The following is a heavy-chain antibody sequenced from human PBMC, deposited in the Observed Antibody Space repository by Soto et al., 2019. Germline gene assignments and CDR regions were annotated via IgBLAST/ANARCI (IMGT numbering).Heavy chain of an antibody. V-gene: IGHV4-30-4*01. J-gene: IGHJ4*02. CDR3: ARENDFDNHDYSPAYFDY. D-gene: IGHD3-16*01. Sequence: PSETLSLTCTVSGDSISSSDYYWSWIRQPPGKGLEWIGYIYYTGSTYYNPSLESRITISVDTSKNQFSLRLSSVTAADTAVYFCARENDFDNHDYSPAYFDYWGQGTLVTVSS. CDR2: IYYTGST. CDR1: GDSISSSDYY.